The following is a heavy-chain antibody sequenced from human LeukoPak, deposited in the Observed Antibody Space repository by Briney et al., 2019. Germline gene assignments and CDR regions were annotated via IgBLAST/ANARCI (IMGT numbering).Heavy chain of an antibody. CDR3: AKSDYDSSGYYPDY. J-gene: IGHJ4*02. CDR2: ISYDGSNE. V-gene: IGHV3-30*04. CDR1: GFTFSSYV. Sequence: GGSLRLSCAASGFTFSSYVMHWVRQAPGKGLEWVAIISYDGSNEYYADSVKGRFTISRDNSKNTLYVQMNSLRAEDTAVYYCAKSDYDSSGYYPDYWGQGTLVTVSS. D-gene: IGHD3-22*01.